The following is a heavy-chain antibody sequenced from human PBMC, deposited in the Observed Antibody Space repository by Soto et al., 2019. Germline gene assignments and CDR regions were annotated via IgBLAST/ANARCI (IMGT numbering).Heavy chain of an antibody. Sequence: EVVLLESGGGLVQPGGSLRLSCEVSGVAFSFYSMSWVRQAPGKGLEWVASISGNGGTTYYAASGKGRFTFSRDNSKNSVYLQMNSLRGEDTAVYYWAKDRGGFTSGWEFFDFGGQGTLVTVSS. CDR1: GVAFSFYS. D-gene: IGHD6-19*01. J-gene: IGHJ4*02. CDR3: AKDRGGFTSGWEFFDF. V-gene: IGHV3-23*01. CDR2: ISGNGGTT.